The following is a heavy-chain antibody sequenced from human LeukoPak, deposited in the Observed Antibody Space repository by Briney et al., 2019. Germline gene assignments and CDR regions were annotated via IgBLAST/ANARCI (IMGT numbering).Heavy chain of an antibody. J-gene: IGHJ5*02. CDR2: IRSDGSIT. Sequence: GGSLRLSCAASGITISGYWMHWVRQVPGKGLVWVSRIRSDGSITSYADSVKGRFTISRDNVKNTIFLQMNSLRVEGTAVYYCARSDWFDPWGQGTLVTVSS. V-gene: IGHV3-74*01. CDR3: ARSDWFDP. CDR1: GITISGYW.